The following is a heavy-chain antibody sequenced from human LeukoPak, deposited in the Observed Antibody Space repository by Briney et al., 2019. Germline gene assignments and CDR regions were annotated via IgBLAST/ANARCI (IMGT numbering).Heavy chain of an antibody. CDR2: ISSSSSTI. CDR3: ASRLIAAAGTNY. Sequence: PGGSLRLSCAASGFTFSSYSMNWVRQAPGKGLVWVSYISSSSSTIYYADSVKGRFTISRDNAKNSLYLQMNSLRAEDTAVYYCASRLIAAAGTNYWGQGTLVTVSS. J-gene: IGHJ4*02. V-gene: IGHV3-48*01. D-gene: IGHD6-13*01. CDR1: GFTFSSYS.